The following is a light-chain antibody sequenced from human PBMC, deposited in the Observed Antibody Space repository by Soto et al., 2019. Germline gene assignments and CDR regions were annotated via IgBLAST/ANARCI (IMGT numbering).Light chain of an antibody. J-gene: IGLJ1*01. CDR1: SSDVGGYNY. Sequence: QSVLTKAASVSGSPGQSMTISCSVTSSDVGGYNYVSWYQQHPGKAPKLIIYEVTNRPSGVSNRFSGSKSGNTASLTISGLQAEDEADYYCCSYVGATTYVFGTGTKVTVL. CDR3: CSYVGATTYV. CDR2: EVT. V-gene: IGLV2-14*01.